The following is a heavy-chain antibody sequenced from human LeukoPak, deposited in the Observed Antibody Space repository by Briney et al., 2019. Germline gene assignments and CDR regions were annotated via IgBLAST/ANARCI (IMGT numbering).Heavy chain of an antibody. CDR1: GGSISSSGDY. CDR2: FYNTGST. CDR3: AREDCSGGSCYRFEY. Sequence: SETLSLTCSVSGGSISSSGDYWPWFRQPPGKGLEWIGSFYNTGSTYYNPSLKSRVTISVDASKNQLSLKLSSVTAADTAVYYCAREDCSGGSCYRFEYWGQGTLVTVSS. V-gene: IGHV4-39*02. D-gene: IGHD2-15*01. J-gene: IGHJ4*02.